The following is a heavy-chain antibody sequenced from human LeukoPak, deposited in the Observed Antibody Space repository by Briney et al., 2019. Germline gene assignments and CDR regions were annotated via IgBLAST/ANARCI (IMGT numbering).Heavy chain of an antibody. D-gene: IGHD6-6*01. J-gene: IGHJ6*03. V-gene: IGHV4-34*01. CDR2: INHSGST. CDR1: GGSFSGYY. Sequence: PSGTLSLTCAVYGGSFSGYYWSWIRQPPGKGLEGMGEINHSGSTNYNPCLKSGGTISVDTSKKKLYLKLRTVNAADTAVYYCARASSSSKGRYYYYYYYMDVWGKGTTVTVSS. CDR3: ARASSSSKGRYYYYYYYMDV.